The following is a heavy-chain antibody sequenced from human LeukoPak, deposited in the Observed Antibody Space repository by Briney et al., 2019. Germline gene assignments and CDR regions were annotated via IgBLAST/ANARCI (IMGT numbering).Heavy chain of an antibody. Sequence: SETLSLTCTVSGGSISGSSYYWGWIRQPPGKGLEWIGSIYSSGSTHYNPSLKSRVTISVDTSKNQFSLKLSSVTAADTAVYYCARDIVGADWGQGTLVTVSS. D-gene: IGHD1-26*01. V-gene: IGHV4-39*07. CDR3: ARDIVGAD. CDR1: GGSISGSSYY. J-gene: IGHJ4*02. CDR2: IYSSGST.